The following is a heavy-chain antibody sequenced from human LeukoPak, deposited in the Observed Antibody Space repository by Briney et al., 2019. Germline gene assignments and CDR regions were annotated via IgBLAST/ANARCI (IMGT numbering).Heavy chain of an antibody. CDR1: GGSISSYY. CDR2: IYYSGST. J-gene: IGHJ4*02. CDR3: ASINYDILTGYPGFFDY. V-gene: IGHV4-59*01. Sequence: PSETLSLTCTVSGGSISSYYWSWIRQRPGKGLEWIGYIYYSGSTNYNPSLKSRVTISVDTSKNQFSLKLSSVTAADTAVYYCASINYDILTGYPGFFDYWGQGTLVTVSS. D-gene: IGHD3-9*01.